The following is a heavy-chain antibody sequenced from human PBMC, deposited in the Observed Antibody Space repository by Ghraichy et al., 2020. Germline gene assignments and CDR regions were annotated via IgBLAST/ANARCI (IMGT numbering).Heavy chain of an antibody. J-gene: IGHJ1*01. D-gene: IGHD1-14*01. CDR1: GFTFKYFA. Sequence: SCAASGFTFKYFALTWVRQAPGKGLEWVSAITGSGTMTFYAESVKGRFTISRDNAKDTVYLEMNSLGAEDTALYYCATMGTLTKNFQHWGQGTLVSI. V-gene: IGHV3-23*01. CDR3: ATMGTLTKNFQH. CDR2: ITGSGTMT.